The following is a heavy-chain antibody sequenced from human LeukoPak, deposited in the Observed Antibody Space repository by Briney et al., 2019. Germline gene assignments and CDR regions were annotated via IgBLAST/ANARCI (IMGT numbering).Heavy chain of an antibody. V-gene: IGHV1-8*03. Sequence: ASVKVSCKASGYTFTSYDINWVRQATGQGLEWMGWMNPNSGNTGYAQKFQGRVTITRNTSISTAYMELSRLRSDDTAVYYCATDNVGYCTNGVCFDPWGQGTLVTVSS. CDR1: GYTFTSYD. CDR2: MNPNSGNT. J-gene: IGHJ5*02. D-gene: IGHD2-8*01. CDR3: ATDNVGYCTNGVCFDP.